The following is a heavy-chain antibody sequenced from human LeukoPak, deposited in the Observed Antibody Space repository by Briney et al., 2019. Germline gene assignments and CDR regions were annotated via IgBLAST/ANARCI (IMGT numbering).Heavy chain of an antibody. Sequence: GGSLRLSCAASGFTFSTFAMIWVRQPPGKGLEWVSSIFPSGDEIHYADSVRGRFTISRDNSKSTLSLQMNRLRAEDTAMYYCATYRQVLLPFESWGQGTLVTVSS. CDR3: ATYRQVLLPFES. CDR2: IFPSGDEI. V-gene: IGHV3-23*01. D-gene: IGHD2-8*02. CDR1: GFTFSTFA. J-gene: IGHJ4*02.